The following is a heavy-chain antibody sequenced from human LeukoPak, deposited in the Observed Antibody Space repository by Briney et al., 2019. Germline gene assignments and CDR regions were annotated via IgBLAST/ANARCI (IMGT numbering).Heavy chain of an antibody. Sequence: SVRVSCKASGGTFSSYAISWVRQAPGQGLEWMGGIIPIFGTANYAQKFQGRVTITADKSTSTAYMELSSLRSEDTAVYYCARGPYCSGGSCYRAFDYWGQGTLVTVSS. J-gene: IGHJ4*02. CDR3: ARGPYCSGGSCYRAFDY. CDR2: IIPIFGTA. V-gene: IGHV1-69*06. D-gene: IGHD2-15*01. CDR1: GGTFSSYA.